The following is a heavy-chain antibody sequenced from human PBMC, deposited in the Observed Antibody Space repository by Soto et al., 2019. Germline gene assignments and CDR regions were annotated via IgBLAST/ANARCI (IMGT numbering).Heavy chain of an antibody. Sequence: SETLSLTCTVSGGSISSYYWSWIRQPPGKGLEWIGYIYYSGSTNYNPSLKSRVTISVDTSKNQFSLKLSSVTAADTAVYYCARDRAVWSGYFDYWGQGTLVTVSS. J-gene: IGHJ4*02. V-gene: IGHV4-59*01. CDR1: GGSISSYY. CDR2: IYYSGST. D-gene: IGHD3-3*01. CDR3: ARDRAVWSGYFDY.